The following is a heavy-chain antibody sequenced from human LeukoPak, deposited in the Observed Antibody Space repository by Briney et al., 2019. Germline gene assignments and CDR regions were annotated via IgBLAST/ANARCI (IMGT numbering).Heavy chain of an antibody. CDR3: ARGRGSWYGVYFDY. J-gene: IGHJ4*02. V-gene: IGHV3-23*01. Sequence: GGSLRHSCAASGFTVSSNYMSWVRQAPGKGLEWVSGISGSGGGTYYADSVKGRFTISRDNSKNTLYLQMNSLRAEDTAVYYCARGRGSWYGVYFDYWGQGTLVTVSS. D-gene: IGHD6-13*01. CDR1: GFTVSSNY. CDR2: ISGSGGGT.